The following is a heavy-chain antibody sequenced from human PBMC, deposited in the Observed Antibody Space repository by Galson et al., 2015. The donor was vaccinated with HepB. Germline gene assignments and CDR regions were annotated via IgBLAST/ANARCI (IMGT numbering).Heavy chain of an antibody. J-gene: IGHJ6*02. CDR2: TSFDGSNK. CDR1: GFTFSSYG. D-gene: IGHD6-6*01. CDR3: ANLVFSPAARRRFGMDV. V-gene: IGHV3-30*18. Sequence: SLRLSCAASGFTFSSYGMHWVRQAPGKGLEWVAVTSFDGSNKYYSDSVKGRFTISRDNSKNTLYLQMNSVRAEDTAVYYCANLVFSPAARRRFGMDVWGQGTTVTVSS.